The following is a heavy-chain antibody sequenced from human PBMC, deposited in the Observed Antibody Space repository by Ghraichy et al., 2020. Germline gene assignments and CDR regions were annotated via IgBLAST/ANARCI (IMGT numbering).Heavy chain of an antibody. CDR1: GGSISSYY. J-gene: IGHJ4*02. CDR2: IYYSEST. V-gene: IGHV4-59*01. CDR3: ARLSEVTGYLFDY. D-gene: IGHD3-9*01. Sequence: SETLSLTCTVSGGSISSYYWSWIRQPPGKGLEWIGYIYYSESTNYNPSLKRRVTISVDTSKNQFSLTLSSVTDADTAVYYCARLSEVTGYLFDYWGQGTLVTVSS.